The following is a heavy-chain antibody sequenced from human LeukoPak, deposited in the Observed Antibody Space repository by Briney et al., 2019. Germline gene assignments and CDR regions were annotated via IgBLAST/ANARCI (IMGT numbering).Heavy chain of an antibody. CDR1: GFTFSSYA. CDR3: ASYNPYY. Sequence: GGSLRLSCAASGFTFSSYAMSWVRQAPGKGLEWVSVIYSGGSTYYADSVKGRFTISRDNSKNTLYLQMNSLRAEDTAVYYCASYNPYYWGQGTLVTVSS. J-gene: IGHJ4*02. CDR2: IYSGGST. V-gene: IGHV3-53*01. D-gene: IGHD1-1*01.